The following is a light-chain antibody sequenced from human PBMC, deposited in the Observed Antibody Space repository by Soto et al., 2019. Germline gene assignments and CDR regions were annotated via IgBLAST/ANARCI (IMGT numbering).Light chain of an antibody. J-gene: IGKJ5*01. CDR1: QGITNL. CDR3: QQYFGFPLT. V-gene: IGKV1-16*01. CDR2: AAS. Sequence: DIQMTQSPSSLSASVGDRVTITCRASQGITNLLAWFQQKPGKAPKYLIFAASSLHSGVPSSFSARGSGTEFTLNINGLQPEDFATYFCQQYFGFPLTFGQGTRLDIK.